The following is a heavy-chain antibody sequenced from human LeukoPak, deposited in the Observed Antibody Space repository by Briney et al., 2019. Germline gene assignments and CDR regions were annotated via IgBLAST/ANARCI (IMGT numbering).Heavy chain of an antibody. V-gene: IGHV4-39*01. CDR3: ATHLFYGSGSPFDY. Sequence: SETLSLTCTVSGGPISSSSYYWGWIRQPPGKGLEWIGSIYYSGSTYYNPSLKSRVTMSVDTSKNHFSLKLSSVTAADTAVYYCATHLFYGSGSPFDYWGQGTLVTVSS. J-gene: IGHJ4*02. CDR2: IYYSGST. CDR1: GGPISSSSYY. D-gene: IGHD3-10*01.